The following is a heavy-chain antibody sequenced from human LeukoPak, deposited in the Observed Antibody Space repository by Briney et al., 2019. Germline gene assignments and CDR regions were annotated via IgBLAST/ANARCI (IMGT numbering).Heavy chain of an antibody. CDR2: ISGSGGST. Sequence: GGSLRLSCAASGFTFSSYAMSWVREAPGKGLEWGSAISGSGGSTYYADSVKGRFTISRDNSKNTLCLQMNSLRAEDTAVYYCARGRPGYYFDYWGQGTLVTVSS. CDR1: GFTFSSYA. J-gene: IGHJ4*02. V-gene: IGHV3-23*01. CDR3: ARGRPGYYFDY.